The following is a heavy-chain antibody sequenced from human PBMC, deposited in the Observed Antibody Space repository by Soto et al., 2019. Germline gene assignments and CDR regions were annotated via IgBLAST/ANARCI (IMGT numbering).Heavy chain of an antibody. Sequence: QVQLQQWGAGLLKPSETLSLTCAVYGGSFSGYYWSWIRQPPGKGLEWIGEINHSGSTNYNPSLKRPGTITIETSQNQFPLKLSSVTGAGTAVYYCAGTRNNKVRGGLQSYWGQGTLGTVSS. CDR2: INHSGST. CDR1: GGSFSGYY. D-gene: IGHD3-10*01. V-gene: IGHV4-34*01. J-gene: IGHJ4*02. CDR3: AGTRNNKVRGGLQSY.